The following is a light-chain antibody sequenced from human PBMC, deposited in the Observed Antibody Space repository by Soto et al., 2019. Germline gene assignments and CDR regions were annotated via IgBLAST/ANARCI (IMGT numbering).Light chain of an antibody. V-gene: IGKV1-5*01. CDR1: QSISTW. CDR3: QQYNSYSGYT. Sequence: DIQMTPSPSTLSASVGDRVTITCRASQSISTWLAWYQQKPGKAPKLLIYDASSLESGVPSRFSGSGSGTEFTLTISSLQPDDFAPYYCQQYNSYSGYTFGQGTKLEIK. CDR2: DAS. J-gene: IGKJ2*01.